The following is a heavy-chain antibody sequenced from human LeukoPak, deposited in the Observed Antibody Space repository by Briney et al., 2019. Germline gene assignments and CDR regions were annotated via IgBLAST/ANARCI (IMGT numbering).Heavy chain of an antibody. D-gene: IGHD6-19*01. CDR2: IYSGGST. CDR1: GFTVSSNY. Sequence: GGSLRLSCAASGFTVSSNYMSWVRQAPGKGLEWVSVIYSGGSTYYADSVKGRFTISRDNSKNTLYLQMNSLRAEDTAVYYCAKWLTAVADNWFDPWGQGTLVTVSS. CDR3: AKWLTAVADNWFDP. V-gene: IGHV3-53*01. J-gene: IGHJ5*02.